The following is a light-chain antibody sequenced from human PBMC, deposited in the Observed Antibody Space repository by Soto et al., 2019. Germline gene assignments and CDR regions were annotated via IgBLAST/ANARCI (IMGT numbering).Light chain of an antibody. V-gene: IGKV3-20*01. CDR1: QSVSSNY. J-gene: IGKJ1*01. Sequence: DSVLTQSPGTLSLSPGERATLSCRASQSVSSNYLAWYQQKPGQAPRLLIYGASTRATGIPDRFSGSGSGTDFTLTISRLEPEDSAVYYCQQYGSSPTWTFGQGT. CDR2: GAS. CDR3: QQYGSSPTWT.